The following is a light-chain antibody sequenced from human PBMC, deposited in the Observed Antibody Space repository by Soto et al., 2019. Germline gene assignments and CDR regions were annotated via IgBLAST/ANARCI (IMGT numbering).Light chain of an antibody. CDR2: GAS. J-gene: IGKJ4*01. CDR3: KQYNYWPLT. CDR1: QTISSSY. Sequence: EIVMTQSPATLSVSPGERATLSCRASQTISSSYLAWYQQKPGQAPRLLIYGASTRATGIPARFSGSGSGTEFTLTITSLQSEDFAVYYCKQYNYWPLTVGGGTRVEIK. V-gene: IGKV3-15*01.